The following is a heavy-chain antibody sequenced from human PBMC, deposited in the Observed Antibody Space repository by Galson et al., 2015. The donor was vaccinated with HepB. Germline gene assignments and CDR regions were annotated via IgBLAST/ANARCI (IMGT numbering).Heavy chain of an antibody. J-gene: IGHJ4*02. CDR2: ISYDGSYK. CDR1: GFTFSSYA. D-gene: IGHD1-26*01. CDR3: ARYQEWEARRFDY. V-gene: IGHV3-30-3*01. Sequence: SLRLSCAASGFTFSSYAMHWVRQAPGKGLEWVAVISYDGSYKYYADSLKGRFTISRDKSKNTLYVQMNSLRTEDTAVYYCARYQEWEARRFDYWGQGTLVTVS.